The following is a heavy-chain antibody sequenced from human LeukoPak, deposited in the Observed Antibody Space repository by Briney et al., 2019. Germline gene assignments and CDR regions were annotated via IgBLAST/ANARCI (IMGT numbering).Heavy chain of an antibody. Sequence: GASVKVSCKASGYTFTSYDINWVRQATGQGLEWMGWMNPNSGNTGYAQKFQGRVTITTDESTSTAYMELSSLRSEDTAVYYCARDRYYYDSSGLGFYYWGQGTLVTVSS. J-gene: IGHJ4*02. CDR1: GYTFTSYD. V-gene: IGHV1-8*03. CDR2: MNPNSGNT. CDR3: ARDRYYYDSSGLGFYY. D-gene: IGHD3-22*01.